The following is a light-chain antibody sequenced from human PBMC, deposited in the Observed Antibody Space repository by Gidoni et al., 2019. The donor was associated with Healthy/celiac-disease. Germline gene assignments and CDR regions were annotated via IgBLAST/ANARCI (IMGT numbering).Light chain of an antibody. V-gene: IGKV3-11*01. J-gene: IGKJ4*01. Sequence: EIVFTQSPATLSLSPGERATLSCRASQSVSSYLAWYQQKPGQAPRLLIYDASNRATGIPARFSGSGSATDFTLIISSLEPEDIAVYYCQQRSNWPLTFGGGTKVEIK. CDR2: DAS. CDR3: QQRSNWPLT. CDR1: QSVSSY.